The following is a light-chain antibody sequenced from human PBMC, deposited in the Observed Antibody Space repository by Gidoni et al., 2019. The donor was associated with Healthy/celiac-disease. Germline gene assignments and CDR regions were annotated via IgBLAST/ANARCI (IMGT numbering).Light chain of an antibody. CDR2: EDN. Sequence: NFMLTQPHSVSESPGKTVTISCTGSSGSIASNYVQWYQQRPGSPPTTVIYEDNQRPSGVPDRFSGSIDSSSNSASLTISGLKTEDEADYYCQSYDSSTPVVFGGGTKLTVL. CDR3: QSYDSSTPVV. CDR1: SGSIASNY. J-gene: IGLJ2*01. V-gene: IGLV6-57*02.